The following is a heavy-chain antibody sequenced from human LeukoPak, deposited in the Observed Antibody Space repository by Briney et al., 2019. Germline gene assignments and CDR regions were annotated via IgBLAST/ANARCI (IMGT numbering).Heavy chain of an antibody. Sequence: ETLSLTCTVSGGSISSYYWSWIRQPPGKGLEWVSYISSSSSTIYYADSVKGRFTISRDNAKNSLYLQMNSLRAEDTAVYYCARDGTATIDYWGQGTLVTVSS. CDR3: ARDGTATIDY. V-gene: IGHV3-48*01. CDR2: ISSSSSTI. D-gene: IGHD5-24*01. J-gene: IGHJ4*02. CDR1: GGSISSYY.